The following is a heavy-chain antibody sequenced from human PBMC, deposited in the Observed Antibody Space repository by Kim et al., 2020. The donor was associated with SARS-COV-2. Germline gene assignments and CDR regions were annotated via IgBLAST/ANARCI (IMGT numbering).Heavy chain of an antibody. CDR2: ISSSGSTI. CDR1: GFTFSDYY. CDR3: ARSLGGQTYYYYYYGIDV. J-gene: IGHJ6*02. V-gene: IGHV3-11*04. Sequence: GGSLRLSCAASGFTFSDYYMSWIRQAPGKGLEWVSYISSSGSTIYYADSVKGRFTISRDNAKNSLYLQMNSLRAEDTAVYYCARSLGGQTYYYYYYGIDVWGQGTTVTVSS.